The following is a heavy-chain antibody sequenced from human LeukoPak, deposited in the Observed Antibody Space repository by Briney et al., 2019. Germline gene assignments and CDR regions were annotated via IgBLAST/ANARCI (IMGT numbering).Heavy chain of an antibody. CDR2: IDTNTGNP. CDR3: ARDPEGAFNAFDI. J-gene: IGHJ3*02. D-gene: IGHD3-3*02. Sequence: ASVKVSCKASGYTFTNYAINWVRQAPGQGLEWMGWIDTNTGNPMYAQGFTGRFVFSLDTSVSTAYLQISSLKAEDTAVYYCARDPEGAFNAFDIWGQGTMVTVSS. CDR1: GYTFTNYA. V-gene: IGHV7-4-1*02.